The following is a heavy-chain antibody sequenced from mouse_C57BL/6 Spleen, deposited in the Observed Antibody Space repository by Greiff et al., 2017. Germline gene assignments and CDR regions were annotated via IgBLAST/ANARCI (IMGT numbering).Heavy chain of an antibody. V-gene: IGHV5-9-1*02. CDR2: ISSGGGYI. CDR1: GFTFSSYA. CDR3: TRELAGSQFGD. Sequence: DVMLVESGEGLVKPGGSLKLSCAASGFTFSSYAMPWVRQTPEQRLEWVAYISSGGGYIHYADTVKGRFTISRDNARNTLYLQMSRLKSEDTAMYYCTRELAGSQFGDWGPGTLVTVSA. D-gene: IGHD6-1*01. J-gene: IGHJ3*01.